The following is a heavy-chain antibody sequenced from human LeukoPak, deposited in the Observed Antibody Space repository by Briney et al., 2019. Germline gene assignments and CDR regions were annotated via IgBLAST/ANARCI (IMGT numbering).Heavy chain of an antibody. V-gene: IGHV1-2*02. J-gene: IGHJ1*01. CDR1: GYIFTDYY. CDR2: INPNSGGT. Sequence: GASVKISCKASGYIFTDYYMHWVRQAPGQGLEWMGWINPNSGGTNYAQKFQGRVTMTRDTSISTAYMELSRLRSDDTAVYYCARVAPGKSSEYFQHWGQGTLVTVSS. D-gene: IGHD3-3*02. CDR3: ARVAPGKSSEYFQH.